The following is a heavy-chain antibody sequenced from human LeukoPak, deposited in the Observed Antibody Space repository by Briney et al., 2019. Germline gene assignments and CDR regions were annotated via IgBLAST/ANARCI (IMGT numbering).Heavy chain of an antibody. D-gene: IGHD3-10*01. CDR3: AKGLWFGELFPAEYFQH. CDR1: GFIFSDST. V-gene: IGHV3-23*01. Sequence: GGSLRLSCAPSGFIFSDSTLHWVRQAPGKGLEWVSAISGSGGSTYYADSVKGRFTISRDNSKNTLYLQMNSLRAEDTAVYYCAKGLWFGELFPAEYFQHWGQGTLVTVSS. CDR2: ISGSGGST. J-gene: IGHJ1*01.